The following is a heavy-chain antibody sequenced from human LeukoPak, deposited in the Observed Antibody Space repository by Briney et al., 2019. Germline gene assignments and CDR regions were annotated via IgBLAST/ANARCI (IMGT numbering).Heavy chain of an antibody. Sequence: GGSLRLSCAASGFTFSSYGMHWVRQAPGKGLEWVAVISYDGSNKYYADSVKGRFTISRDNSKNTLYLQMNSLRAEDTAVYYCARDGDDFWSGYQGYFDYWGQGTLVTVSS. V-gene: IGHV3-30*03. J-gene: IGHJ4*02. CDR1: GFTFSSYG. D-gene: IGHD3-3*01. CDR2: ISYDGSNK. CDR3: ARDGDDFWSGYQGYFDY.